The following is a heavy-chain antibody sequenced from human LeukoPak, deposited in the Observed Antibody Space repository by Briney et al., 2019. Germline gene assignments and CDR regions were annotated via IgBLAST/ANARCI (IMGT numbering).Heavy chain of an antibody. J-gene: IGHJ6*02. D-gene: IGHD1-1*01. Sequence: PGGSLRLSCAASGFTFSGSAMHWVRQASGKGLEWVGRIKSKANNYATVYVASVKGRFTLSRDDSENTAYLQMNSLKAEDTAVYYCLHRLQGTDGVDVWGQGTTVTVSS. CDR3: LHRLQGTDGVDV. CDR1: GFTFSGSA. CDR2: IKSKANNYAT. V-gene: IGHV3-73*01.